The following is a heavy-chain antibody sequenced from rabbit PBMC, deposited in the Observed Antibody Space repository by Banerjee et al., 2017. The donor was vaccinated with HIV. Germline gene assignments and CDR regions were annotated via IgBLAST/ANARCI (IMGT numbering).Heavy chain of an antibody. Sequence: QEQLVESGGGLVQPGGSLKLSCKASGFDFGTYYMSWVRQAPGKGLEWIGYIDPVFGIAVYASWVNGRFTISETSSTTVTLQMTSLTAADTATYFCARDPVIAGSAYYDLWGPGTLVTVS. CDR2: IDPVFGIA. V-gene: IGHV1S45*01. D-gene: IGHD8-1*01. CDR3: ARDPVIAGSAYYDL. J-gene: IGHJ6*01. CDR1: GFDFGTYY.